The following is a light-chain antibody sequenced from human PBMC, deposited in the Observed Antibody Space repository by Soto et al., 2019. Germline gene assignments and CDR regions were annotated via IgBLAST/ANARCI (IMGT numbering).Light chain of an antibody. CDR3: GTWDSSLSAWV. J-gene: IGLJ3*02. V-gene: IGLV1-51*01. Sequence: QSVLTQPPSVSAAPGQKVTISCSGSSSNIGNNHASWYQQLPGTAPKLLIFDNDKRPSGIPDRFSGSKSGTSATLGITGLQTGDEADYYCGTWDSSLSAWVFGGGTKVTVL. CDR1: SSNIGNNH. CDR2: DND.